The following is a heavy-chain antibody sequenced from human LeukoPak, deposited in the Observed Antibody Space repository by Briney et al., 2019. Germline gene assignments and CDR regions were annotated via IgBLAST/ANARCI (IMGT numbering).Heavy chain of an antibody. J-gene: IGHJ5*02. Sequence: GASVKVSCKASGGTFSSYAISWVRQAPGQGLEWMGRIIPILGIANYAQKFQGRFTITADKSTSTAYMELSRLRSEDTAVYYCARRITMVRGAHWFDPWGQGTLVTVSS. V-gene: IGHV1-69*04. CDR1: GGTFSSYA. CDR3: ARRITMVRGAHWFDP. D-gene: IGHD3-10*01. CDR2: IIPILGIA.